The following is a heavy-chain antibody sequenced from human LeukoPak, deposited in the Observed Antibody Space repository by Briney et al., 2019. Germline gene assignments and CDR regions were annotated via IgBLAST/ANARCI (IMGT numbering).Heavy chain of an antibody. CDR1: GGSISSGGYY. V-gene: IGHV4-30-2*01. CDR3: TTDLGRGSSSFDI. D-gene: IGHD6-13*01. CDR2: IYHSGST. Sequence: SQALSLTCTVSGGSISSGGYYWSWIRQPPGQGLEWIGYIYHSGSTYYNPSLKSRVTISVDRSKNQFSLKLSSVTAADTAVYYCTTDLGRGSSSFDIWGQGTMVTVSS. J-gene: IGHJ3*02.